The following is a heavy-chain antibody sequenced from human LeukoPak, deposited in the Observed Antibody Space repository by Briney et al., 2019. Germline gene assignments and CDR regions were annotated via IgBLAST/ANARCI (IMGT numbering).Heavy chain of an antibody. V-gene: IGHV3-30-3*01. J-gene: IGHJ4*02. CDR2: ISYDGSNK. Sequence: GRCLRLSCAASGFTFSSYAVHWVRQAPGKGLEWVAVISYDGSNKYYADSVKGRFTISRDNSKNTLYLQMNSLRAEDTAVYYCAREGGYCSGGSCYTLDYWGQGTLVTVSS. CDR1: GFTFSSYA. CDR3: AREGGYCSGGSCYTLDY. D-gene: IGHD2-15*01.